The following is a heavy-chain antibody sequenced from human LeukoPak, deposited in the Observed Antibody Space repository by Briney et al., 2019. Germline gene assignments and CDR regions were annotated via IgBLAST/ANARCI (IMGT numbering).Heavy chain of an antibody. CDR3: AREPTVTTGYYGMDV. CDR2: IIPIFGTA. CDR1: GGTFSSYA. D-gene: IGHD4-11*01. V-gene: IGHV1-69*01. J-gene: IGHJ6*02. Sequence: ASVTVSCKASGGTFSSYAISWVRQAPGQGLEWMGGIIPIFGTANYAQKFQGRVTITADESTSTAYMELSSLRSEDTAVYYCAREPTVTTGYYGMDVWGQGTTVTVSS.